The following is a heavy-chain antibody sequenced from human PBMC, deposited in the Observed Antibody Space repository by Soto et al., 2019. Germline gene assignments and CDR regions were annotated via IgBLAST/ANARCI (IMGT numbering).Heavy chain of an antibody. CDR2: IIPIFGTA. V-gene: IGHV1-69*12. Sequence: QVQLVQSGAEVKKPGSSVKVSCKASGGTFSSYAISWVRQAPGQGLEWMGGIIPIFGTANYAQKFQGRVTITADESTSTDYMELSSLRSEDTAVYYCAPLPERWLPNVREYFQHWGQGTLVTVSS. D-gene: IGHD5-12*01. J-gene: IGHJ1*01. CDR3: APLPERWLPNVREYFQH. CDR1: GGTFSSYA.